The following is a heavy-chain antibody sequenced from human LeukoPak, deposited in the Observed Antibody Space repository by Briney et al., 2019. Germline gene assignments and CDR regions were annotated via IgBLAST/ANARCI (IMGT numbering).Heavy chain of an antibody. J-gene: IGHJ4*02. Sequence: ASVKVSCKASGGTFSSYAISWVRQAPGQGLEWMGGINPIFGTANYAQEFQGRVTITADKSTSTAYMELSSLRSEDTAVYYCARARNSQGAVAGPDYWGQGTLVTVSS. CDR2: INPIFGTA. CDR1: GGTFSSYA. V-gene: IGHV1-69*06. CDR3: ARARNSQGAVAGPDY. D-gene: IGHD6-19*01.